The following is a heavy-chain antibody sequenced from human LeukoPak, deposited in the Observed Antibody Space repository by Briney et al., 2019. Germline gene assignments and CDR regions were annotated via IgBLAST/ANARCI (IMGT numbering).Heavy chain of an antibody. CDR1: GFILNSYW. CDR3: VRILDASGGGSRYRWFDP. CDR2: IKQDGSEK. D-gene: IGHD2-15*01. V-gene: IGHV3-7*01. J-gene: IGHJ5*02. Sequence: GGSLRLSCAASGFILNSYWMSWVRQAPRKGLEWVANIKQDGSEKYYVDSVKGRFTISRDNAKNSLYLEMNSLRAEDTAMYYCVRILDASGGGSRYRWFDPWGQGTLVTVSS.